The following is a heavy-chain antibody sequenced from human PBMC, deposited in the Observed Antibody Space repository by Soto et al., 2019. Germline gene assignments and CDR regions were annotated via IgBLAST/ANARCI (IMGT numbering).Heavy chain of an antibody. CDR1: GFTFTRYS. J-gene: IGHJ4*02. Sequence: SCAASGFTFTRYSMNWVRQAPGKGLEWVSSISSTTNYIYYGDSMKGRFTISRDNAKNSLYLEMNSLRAEGTAVYYCARESEDLTSNFDYWGQGTLVTVSS. V-gene: IGHV3-21*06. CDR2: ISSTTNYI. CDR3: ARESEDLTSNFDY.